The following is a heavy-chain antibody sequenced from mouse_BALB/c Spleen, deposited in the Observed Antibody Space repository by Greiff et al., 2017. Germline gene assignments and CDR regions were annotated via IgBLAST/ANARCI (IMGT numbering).Heavy chain of an antibody. CDR1: GYSITSDYA. J-gene: IGHJ2*01. D-gene: IGHD4-1*01. Sequence: EVQLQQSGPGLVKPSQSLSLTCTVTGYSITSDYAWNWIRQFPGNKLEWMGYISYSGSTSYNPSLKSRISITRDTSKNQFFLQLNSVTTEDTATYYCARYSANWNFDYWGQGTTLTVSS. CDR2: ISYSGST. V-gene: IGHV3-2*02. CDR3: ARYSANWNFDY.